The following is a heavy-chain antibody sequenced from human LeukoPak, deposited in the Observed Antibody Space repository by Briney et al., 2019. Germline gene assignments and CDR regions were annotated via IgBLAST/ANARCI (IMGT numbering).Heavy chain of an antibody. Sequence: SETLSLTCTVSGESIRAYCWTWIRQPPGKGLEWIGRIFTSGGTHYNPSLKSRVTISVDTSKNQFSLILNSVTAADTAVYYCAIGRPRNTTRLDDGYDMCGQGTIVTASS. CDR3: AIGRPRNTTRLDDGYDM. V-gene: IGHV4-4*07. CDR1: GESIRAYC. CDR2: IFTSGGT. D-gene: IGHD1-1*01. J-gene: IGHJ3*02.